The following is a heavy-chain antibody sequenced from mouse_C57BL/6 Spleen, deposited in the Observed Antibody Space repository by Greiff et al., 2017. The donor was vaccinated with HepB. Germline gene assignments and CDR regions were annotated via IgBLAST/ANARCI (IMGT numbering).Heavy chain of an antibody. CDR1: GYTFTSYW. D-gene: IGHD1-1*01. CDR2: IDPSDSYT. V-gene: IGHV1-50*01. Sequence: VQLQQPGAELVKPGASVKLSCKASGYTFTSYWMQWVKQRPGQGLEWIGEIDPSDSYTNYNQKFKGEATLTLDTSSSTAYMQLSSLTSEDSAVYYCARNKDGTPFAYWGQGTLVTVSA. J-gene: IGHJ3*01. CDR3: ARNKDGTPFAY.